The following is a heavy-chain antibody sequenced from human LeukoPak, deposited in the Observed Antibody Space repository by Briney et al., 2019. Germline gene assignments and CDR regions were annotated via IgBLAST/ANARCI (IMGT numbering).Heavy chain of an antibody. Sequence: GGSLRLSCAASGFNFNNYWMSWLRQAPGKGLEWVANIKHDGSEKNCLDSVKGRFTISRDNAQNSLYLQMNGLRVEDSAVYYCTRRLDDWGQGTLVTVSS. V-gene: IGHV3-7*01. J-gene: IGHJ4*02. CDR3: TRRLDD. CDR2: IKHDGSEK. D-gene: IGHD3-16*01. CDR1: GFNFNNYW.